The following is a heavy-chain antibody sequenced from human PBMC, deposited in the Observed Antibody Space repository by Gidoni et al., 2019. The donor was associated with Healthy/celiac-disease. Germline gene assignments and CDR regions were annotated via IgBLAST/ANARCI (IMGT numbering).Heavy chain of an antibody. V-gene: IGHV3-11*06. CDR2: ISSRSSYT. J-gene: IGHJ4*02. D-gene: IGHD3-22*01. CDR3: AREPHYYDSSGYSGGYFNY. CDR1: GFTFSDYY. Sequence: QVQLVESGGGLVKPGGSLRLSCAASGFTFSDYYISWIRQAPGKGLEWVSDISSRSSYTNYADSVKGRFTISRDNAKNSLYLQMNSLRAEDTAVYYCAREPHYYDSSGYSGGYFNYWGQGTLVTVSS.